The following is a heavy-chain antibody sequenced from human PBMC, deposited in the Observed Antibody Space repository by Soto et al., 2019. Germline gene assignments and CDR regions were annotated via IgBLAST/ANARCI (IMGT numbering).Heavy chain of an antibody. CDR2: IRSKANRYAT. CDR3: TSRNYYYYMDV. Sequence: EVQLVESGGGLVQPGGSLKLSCAASGFTFSGSAMHWVRQASGKGLEWVGRIRSKANRYATAYAASVKGRFTISRDDSKNTAYLQMNSLKTEDTAVYYCTSRNYYYYMDVWGKGTTVTVSS. V-gene: IGHV3-73*01. CDR1: GFTFSGSA. J-gene: IGHJ6*03.